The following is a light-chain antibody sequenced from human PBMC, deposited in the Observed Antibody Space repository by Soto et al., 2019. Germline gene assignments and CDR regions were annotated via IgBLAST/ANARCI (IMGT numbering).Light chain of an antibody. CDR3: QQYGGLPT. V-gene: IGKV3-20*01. Sequence: EIVLTQSPVTLSLSPGERVTLSCRASQIVTSSYIAWYQQKSGQAPRLLLYGASSRATGIPDRFRGSGSGTDFTLTISRLEPEDFAVYYCQQYGGLPTFGQGTKVDIK. J-gene: IGKJ1*01. CDR2: GAS. CDR1: QIVTSSY.